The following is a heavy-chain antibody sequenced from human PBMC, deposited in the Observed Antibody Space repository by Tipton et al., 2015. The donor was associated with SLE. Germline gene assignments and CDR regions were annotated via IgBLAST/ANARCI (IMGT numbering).Heavy chain of an antibody. D-gene: IGHD3-22*01. CDR2: ISGGSAYI. V-gene: IGHV3-21*01. CDR3: ARPGNYFDSSGHHDAFDV. CDR1: GFTFSSYS. J-gene: IGHJ3*01. Sequence: SLRLSCAASGFTFSSYSMNWVRQAPGKGLEYVSSISGGSAYIYYADSLKGRFTISRDNAKNSLYLQMNSLRAEDTAVYYCARPGNYFDSSGHHDAFDVWGQGTMVTVSS.